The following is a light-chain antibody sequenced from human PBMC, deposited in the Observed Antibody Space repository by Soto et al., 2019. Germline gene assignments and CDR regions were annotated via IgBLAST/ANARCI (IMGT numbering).Light chain of an antibody. CDR2: DVR. Sequence: QSALTQPASVSGSPGRSITISCTGTSSDVGGYNYVSWYQQHPGKAPKLMIYDVRNRPSGVSNRFSGSKSGSTASLTISGLQAEDEADYYCSSYTSSSTLEVFGTGTKVTVL. J-gene: IGLJ1*01. CDR1: SSDVGGYNY. CDR3: SSYTSSSTLEV. V-gene: IGLV2-14*01.